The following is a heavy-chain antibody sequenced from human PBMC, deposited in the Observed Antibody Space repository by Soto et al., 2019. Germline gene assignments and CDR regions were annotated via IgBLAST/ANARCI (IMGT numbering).Heavy chain of an antibody. V-gene: IGHV4-59*08. CDR1: GGSFSRYY. CDR2: IYYSGST. CDR3: AGRDCSGTNCYYLDYYYMDV. D-gene: IGHD2-2*01. J-gene: IGHJ6*03. Sequence: QVQLQESGPGLVRPSATLSLTCTVSGGSFSRYYWTWIRQSPGKGLEWIGYIYYSGSTDYNPSLRGRLAISIDTSKNQFSLRLNSMTAADTAVYYCAGRDCSGTNCYYLDYYYMDVWGKGTTVTVSS.